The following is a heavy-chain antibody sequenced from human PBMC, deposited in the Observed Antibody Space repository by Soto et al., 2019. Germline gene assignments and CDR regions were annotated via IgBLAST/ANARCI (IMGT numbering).Heavy chain of an antibody. CDR3: ASYNYYDSSGYPDY. CDR1: GFPFSSYG. J-gene: IGHJ4*02. D-gene: IGHD3-22*01. V-gene: IGHV3-33*01. CDR2: IWYDVSNK. Sequence: LRLSCAASGFPFSSYGMHWVRQAPVKGLEWVAFIWYDVSNKYYADSVKGRFTISRDNSKNTLYLQMNSLRAEDTAVYYCASYNYYDSSGYPDYWGQGTLVTVSS.